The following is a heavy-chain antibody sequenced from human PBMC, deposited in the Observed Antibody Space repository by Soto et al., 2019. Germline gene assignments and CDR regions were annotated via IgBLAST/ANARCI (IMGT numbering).Heavy chain of an antibody. Sequence: QAQLVQSGAELKKPGASVKVSCRASGYTFTAFYIHWMRQAPGQGLEWLGWINPNSGGTNYAQKVQGRVTVTRDTSVNTAYMDLSSLKSDDTAVYYCAREGPLSGGDYFGMDVWGQGTTVTVSS. CDR2: INPNSGGT. CDR1: GYTFTAFY. D-gene: IGHD3-10*01. J-gene: IGHJ6*02. CDR3: AREGPLSGGDYFGMDV. V-gene: IGHV1-2*02.